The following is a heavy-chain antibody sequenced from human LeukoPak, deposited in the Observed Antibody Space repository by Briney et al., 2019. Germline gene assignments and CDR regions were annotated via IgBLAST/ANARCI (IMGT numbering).Heavy chain of an antibody. D-gene: IGHD6-19*01. Sequence: GGSLRLSCAASGFTVSSNYMSWVRQAPGKGLEWVSVIYSGGSTYYADSVKGRFTISRDNSKNTLYLQMNSLRAEDTAVYYCARIVIAVAGRDWFDPWGQGTLVTVSS. J-gene: IGHJ5*02. CDR3: ARIVIAVAGRDWFDP. V-gene: IGHV3-66*01. CDR2: IYSGGST. CDR1: GFTVSSNY.